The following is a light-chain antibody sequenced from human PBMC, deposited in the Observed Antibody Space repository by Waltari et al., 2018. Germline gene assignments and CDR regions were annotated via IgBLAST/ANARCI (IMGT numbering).Light chain of an antibody. CDR3: SSHTSTVPHV. CDR2: EVS. J-gene: IGLJ1*01. V-gene: IGLV2-14*01. Sequence: QSALTQPASVSGSPGQSVSISCTGTSNDVGGYGYVSCYQQVPGQAPKLMIYEVSYRPSGVSSRFSGSKSGNTASLTISGLQAEDEAVYYCSSHTSTVPHVFGTGTKVTVV. CDR1: SNDVGGYGY.